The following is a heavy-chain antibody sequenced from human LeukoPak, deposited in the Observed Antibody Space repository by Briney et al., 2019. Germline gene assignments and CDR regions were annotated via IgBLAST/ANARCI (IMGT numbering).Heavy chain of an antibody. CDR1: GGTFSSYA. CDR2: IIPIFGTA. J-gene: IGHJ4*02. V-gene: IGHV1-69*05. CDR3: AGGKDIVLII. Sequence: GASVKVSCKASGGTFSSYAISWVRQAPGQELEWMGRIIPIFGTANYAQKFQGRVTITTDESTSTAYMELSSLRSEDTAVYYCAGGKDIVLIIWGQGTLVTVSS. D-gene: IGHD2-8*01.